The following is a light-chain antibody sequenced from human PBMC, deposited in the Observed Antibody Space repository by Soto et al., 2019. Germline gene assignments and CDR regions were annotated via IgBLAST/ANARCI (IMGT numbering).Light chain of an antibody. J-gene: IGKJ5*01. V-gene: IGKV3-11*01. CDR3: QQRSNWPPIT. Sequence: EIVLTQSTATLSLSPGERAPLSCRASQSVSSYLAWYQQKPGQAPRLLIYDASNRATGIPARFSGSGSGTDFTLTISSLEPEDFAVYYCQQRSNWPPITFGQATLLEIK. CDR2: DAS. CDR1: QSVSSY.